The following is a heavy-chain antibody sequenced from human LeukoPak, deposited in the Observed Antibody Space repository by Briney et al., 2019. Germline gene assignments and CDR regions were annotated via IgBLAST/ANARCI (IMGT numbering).Heavy chain of an antibody. J-gene: IGHJ4*02. CDR1: GFTFSSYA. Sequence: GGSLRLSCAASGFTFSSYAMHWVRQAPGKGLEWVAVIGNTGAAKYYADSVRGRFSISRDNSDNTVHLQMNSLSAEDTAVYYCAKEEGWGVNVFDYWGQGTLVTVSS. D-gene: IGHD3-10*01. V-gene: IGHV3-30*04. CDR2: IGNTGAAK. CDR3: AKEEGWGVNVFDY.